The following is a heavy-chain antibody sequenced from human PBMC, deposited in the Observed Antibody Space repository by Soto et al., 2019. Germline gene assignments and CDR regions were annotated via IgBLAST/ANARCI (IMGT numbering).Heavy chain of an antibody. CDR2: LSSDDNT. CDR1: GFSVGRLF. J-gene: IGHJ4*02. D-gene: IGHD3-3*01. V-gene: IGHV3-66*01. Sequence: DVRLVESGGGLVQPGGSLRLSCTASGFSVGRLFMTWVRQAPGKGLEWVSVLSSDDNTYYADSVKVRFTISRDISKNTLFLEMNSLRAEDTAVYHCARDIFGGSYDFWHGGQGTLVTVSS. CDR3: ARDIFGGSYDFWH.